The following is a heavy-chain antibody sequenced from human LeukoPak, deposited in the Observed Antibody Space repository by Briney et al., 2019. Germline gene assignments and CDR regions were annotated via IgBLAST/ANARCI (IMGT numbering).Heavy chain of an antibody. Sequence: SETLSLTCTVSGGSISSYYWSWIRQPPGKGLEWIGYIYYSGSTNYNPSLKSRVTISVDTSKNQFSLKLSSVTAADTAVYYCARVPEPYYFDYWGQGSLVTISS. CDR2: IYYSGST. D-gene: IGHD1-14*01. J-gene: IGHJ4*02. CDR1: GGSISSYY. CDR3: ARVPEPYYFDY. V-gene: IGHV4-59*01.